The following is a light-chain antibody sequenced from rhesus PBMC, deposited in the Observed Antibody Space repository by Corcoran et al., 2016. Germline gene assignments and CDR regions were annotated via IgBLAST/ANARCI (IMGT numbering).Light chain of an antibody. V-gene: IGKV1-46*01. CDR3: QQYYSDPFT. CDR2: IAS. CDR1: QSFSRR. Sequence: DIQMTQSPSSLSASVGDTVTITCRASQSFSRRLAWYQQKLGKAPKLLIYIASSLKSGVPSRFMGSKSGIDFTLTIISLQPEDIASYYCQQYYSDPFTFVPGTKLDIK. J-gene: IGKJ3*01.